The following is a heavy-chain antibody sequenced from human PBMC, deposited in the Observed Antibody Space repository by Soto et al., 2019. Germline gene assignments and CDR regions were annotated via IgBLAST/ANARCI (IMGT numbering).Heavy chain of an antibody. CDR2: IWYDGSNK. Sequence: QVQLVESGGGVVQPGRSLRLSCAASGFTFSSYGMHWVRQAPGKGLEWVAVIWYDGSNKYYADSVKGRFTISRDNSKNTLYLQMNSLRAEDTAVYYCATLGGYRDYWGQGTLVTVSS. J-gene: IGHJ4*02. V-gene: IGHV3-33*01. CDR3: ATLGGYRDY. CDR1: GFTFSSYG. D-gene: IGHD3-22*01.